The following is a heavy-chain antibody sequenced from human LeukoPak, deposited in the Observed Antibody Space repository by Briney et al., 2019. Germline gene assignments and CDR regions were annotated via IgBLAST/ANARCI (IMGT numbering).Heavy chain of an antibody. D-gene: IGHD3-9*01. V-gene: IGHV3-7*05. Sequence: PGGSLRLSCAASGFIFSSYWMSWVRQAPGKGLEWVANINQDGSEEYYVDSVKGRFTISRDNAKNSLYLQMNSLRAEDTAIYYCAKGVSGHYDILTGNDYWGQGTLVTVSS. CDR2: INQDGSEE. CDR3: AKGVSGHYDILTGNDY. J-gene: IGHJ4*02. CDR1: GFIFSSYW.